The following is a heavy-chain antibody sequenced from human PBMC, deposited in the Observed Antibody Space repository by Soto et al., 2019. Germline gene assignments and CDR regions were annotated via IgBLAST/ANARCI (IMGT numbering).Heavy chain of an antibody. Sequence: PGGSLRLSCAASGFTFSSYGMHWVRQAPGKGLEWVAVISYDGSNKYYADSVKGRFTISRDNSKNTLYLQMNSLRAEDTAVYYCAKARADSSGYSGYWGQGTLVTVSS. CDR1: GFTFSSYG. CDR3: AKARADSSGYSGY. CDR2: ISYDGSNK. V-gene: IGHV3-30*18. J-gene: IGHJ4*02. D-gene: IGHD3-22*01.